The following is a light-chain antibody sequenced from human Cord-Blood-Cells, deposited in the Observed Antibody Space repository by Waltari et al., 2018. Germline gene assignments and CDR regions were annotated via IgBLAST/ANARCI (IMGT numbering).Light chain of an antibody. V-gene: IGLV2-11*01. CDR3: CSYAGSYTWV. CDR2: DVS. Sequence: QSALTQPRSVSGSPGQSVPISCPGSSSDVGGYNYVFWSQQHPGKAHKRMIYDVSKRPSGVPDRFSGSKSGNTASLTISGLQADDEADYYCCSYAGSYTWVFGGGTKLTVL. J-gene: IGLJ3*02. CDR1: SSDVGGYNY.